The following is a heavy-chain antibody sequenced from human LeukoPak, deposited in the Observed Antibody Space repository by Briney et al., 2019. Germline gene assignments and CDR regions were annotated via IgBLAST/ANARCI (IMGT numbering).Heavy chain of an antibody. D-gene: IGHD3-3*01. CDR1: GFTFSSYA. CDR3: AKDHKSFDFWSGYYTGSWFDP. Sequence: QSGGSLRLACAASGFTFSSYAVNWVRQVPGKGLEWVSSITGSGRDTYHADSVKGRFTISSDNSKNTLYLQMNSLRAEDTAVYYCAKDHKSFDFWSGYYTGSWFDPWGQGTLVTVSS. V-gene: IGHV3-23*01. CDR2: ITGSGRDT. J-gene: IGHJ5*02.